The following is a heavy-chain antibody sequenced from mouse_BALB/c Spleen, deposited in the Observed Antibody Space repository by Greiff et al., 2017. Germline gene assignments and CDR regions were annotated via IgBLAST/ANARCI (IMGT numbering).Heavy chain of an antibody. J-gene: IGHJ2*01. CDR1: GYTFTSYW. Sequence: QVQLQQPGAELVKPGASVKLSCKASGYTFTSYWMHWVKQRPGQGLEWIGEINPSNGRTNYNEKSKSKATLTVDKSSSTAYMQLSSLTSEDSAVYYCARGEPDYWGQGTTLTVSS. CDR2: INPSNGRT. CDR3: ARGEPDY. V-gene: IGHV1S81*02.